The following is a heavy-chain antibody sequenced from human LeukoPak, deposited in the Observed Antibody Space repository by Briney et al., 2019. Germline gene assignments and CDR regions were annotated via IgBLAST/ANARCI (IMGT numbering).Heavy chain of an antibody. CDR3: AREGVYGGNSL. J-gene: IGHJ4*02. CDR1: GGSISSSSYY. D-gene: IGHD4-23*01. V-gene: IGHV4-39*02. CDR2: IYYSGST. Sequence: KPSETLSLTCTVSGGSISSSSYYWGWIRQPPGKGLEWIGSIYYSGSTYYNPSLKSRVTISVDTSKNQFSLKLSSVTAADTAVYYCAREGVYGGNSLWGQGTLVTVSS.